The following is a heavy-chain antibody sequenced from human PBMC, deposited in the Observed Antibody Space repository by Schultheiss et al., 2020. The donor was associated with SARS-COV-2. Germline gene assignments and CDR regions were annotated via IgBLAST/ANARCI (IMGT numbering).Heavy chain of an antibody. D-gene: IGHD2-15*01. J-gene: IGHJ4*02. V-gene: IGHV3-30*03. CDR1: GFTFSSYG. CDR2: ISYDGNDQ. CDR3: ARVGDYLDY. Sequence: GGSLRLSCAASGFTFSSYGMHWVRQAPGKGLEWVAVISYDGNDQFHADSVKGRFTISRDNSKNTLYLQMNSLRVEDTAVYYCARVGDYLDYWGQGTLVTVSS.